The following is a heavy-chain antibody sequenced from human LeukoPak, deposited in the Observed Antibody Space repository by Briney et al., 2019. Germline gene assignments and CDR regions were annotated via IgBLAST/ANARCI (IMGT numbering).Heavy chain of an antibody. J-gene: IGHJ4*02. CDR2: IYYSGST. D-gene: IGHD3-9*01. Sequence: SETLSLTCTVSGGSISSSSYYWGWIRQPPGKGLEWIGSIYYSGSTYYNPSLKSRVTISVDTPKNQFSLKLSSVTAADTAVYYCAREYYDILTGYYSAAKADYWGQGTLVTVSS. CDR3: AREYYDILTGYYSAAKADY. V-gene: IGHV4-39*02. CDR1: GGSISSSSYY.